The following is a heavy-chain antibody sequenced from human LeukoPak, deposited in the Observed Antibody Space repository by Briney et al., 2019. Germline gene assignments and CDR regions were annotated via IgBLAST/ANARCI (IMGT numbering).Heavy chain of an antibody. CDR2: IYSDNT. CDR3: ARDHDSSSCPYFDY. Sequence: PGGSLRLSCTVSGFTVSSNSMSWVRQAPGKGLEWVSFIYSDNTHYSDSVRGRFTISRDNSKNTLYLQMNSLRAEDTAVYYCARDHDSSSCPYFDYWGQGTLVTVSS. J-gene: IGHJ4*02. CDR1: GFTVSSNS. V-gene: IGHV3-53*01. D-gene: IGHD6-13*01.